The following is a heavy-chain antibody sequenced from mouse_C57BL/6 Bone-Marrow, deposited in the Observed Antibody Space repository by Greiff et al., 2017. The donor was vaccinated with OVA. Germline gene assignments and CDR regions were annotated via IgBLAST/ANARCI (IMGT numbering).Heavy chain of an antibody. Sequence: EVQVVESGGGLVKPGGSLKLSCAASGFTFSSYAMSWVRQTPEKRLEWVATISAGGSYTYYPDNVKGRFTISRDNAKNNLYLQMSHLKSEDTAMYDCARDRSSWFAYWGQGTLVTVSA. CDR3: ARDRSSWFAY. V-gene: IGHV5-4*01. J-gene: IGHJ3*01. CDR1: GFTFSSYA. CDR2: ISAGGSYT.